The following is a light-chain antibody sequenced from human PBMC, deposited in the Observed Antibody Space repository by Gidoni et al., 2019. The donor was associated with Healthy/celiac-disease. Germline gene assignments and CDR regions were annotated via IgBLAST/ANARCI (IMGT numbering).Light chain of an antibody. CDR1: QSVSSSY. CDR2: GPS. CDR3: QQYGSSPSVT. Sequence: EIVLTQSPGTLSLSPGERATRSCMTSQSVSSSYLAWYQQKPGQAPRLLIYGPSSRATGIPDRFSGSGSGTDFTITISRLEPEDFVVFYYQQYGSSPSVTFXHXTKVEIK. V-gene: IGKV3-20*01. J-gene: IGKJ3*01.